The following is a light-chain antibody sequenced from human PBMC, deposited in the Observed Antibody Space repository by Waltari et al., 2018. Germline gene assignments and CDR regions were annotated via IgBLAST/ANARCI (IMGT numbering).Light chain of an antibody. CDR2: QDT. V-gene: IGLV3-1*01. CDR3: QAWDSSVV. J-gene: IGLJ2*01. CDR1: KLGNKY. Sequence: SYELTQPPSVSVSPGQTASISCSGDKLGNKYAYWYQQRPGQSPVLVIYQDTKRPSGIPGRSPGSNPGNTATLTISGTQAMDEADYYCQAWDSSVVFGGGTKLTVL.